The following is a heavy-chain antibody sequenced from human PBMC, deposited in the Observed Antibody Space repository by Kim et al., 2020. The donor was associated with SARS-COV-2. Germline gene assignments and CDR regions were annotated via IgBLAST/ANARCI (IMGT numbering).Heavy chain of an antibody. J-gene: IGHJ3*02. Sequence: VKGRFNISRDDSKNSLYLQMNSLRDEDTAVYYCAKARSYGAGSYSDAVDIWGQGKMVTVSS. CDR3: AKARSYGAGSYSDAVDI. D-gene: IGHD3-10*01. V-gene: IGHV3-23*02.